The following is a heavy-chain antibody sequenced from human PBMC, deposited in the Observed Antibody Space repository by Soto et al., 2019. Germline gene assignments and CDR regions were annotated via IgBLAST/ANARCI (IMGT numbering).Heavy chain of an antibody. V-gene: IGHV1-2*02. CDR2: INTNSGGT. CDR1: GYTFTGYY. J-gene: IGHJ4*02. Sequence: APVKVSCKASGYTFTGYYIHWVRQAPGQGLEWMGWINTNSGGTNYAQKFQGRVTMTRDTSISTAYMELSRLTSDDTAVYYCARTQTNDYWGQGTLVTVSS. CDR3: ARTQTNDY.